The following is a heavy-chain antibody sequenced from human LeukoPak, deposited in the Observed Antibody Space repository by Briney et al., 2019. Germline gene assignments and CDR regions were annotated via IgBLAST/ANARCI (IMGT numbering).Heavy chain of an antibody. CDR2: INPNSGGT. J-gene: IGHJ6*03. Sequence: ASVKVSCKASGYTFTGYYMHWVRQAPGQGLEWMGWINPNSGGTNYAQKFQGRVTMTRDTSISTAYMELSRLRSDDTAVYYCARAIAARSISYYHYYMDVWGKGTTVTVSS. V-gene: IGHV1-2*02. D-gene: IGHD6-6*01. CDR1: GYTFTGYY. CDR3: ARAIAARSISYYHYYMDV.